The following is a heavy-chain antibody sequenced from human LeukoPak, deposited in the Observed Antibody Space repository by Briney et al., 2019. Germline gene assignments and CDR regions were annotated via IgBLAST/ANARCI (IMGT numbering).Heavy chain of an antibody. Sequence: SETLSLTCAVYGGSFSGYYWRWIRQPPGEGLEWIGEINHSGSTNYNPSLKSRVTISVDTSKNQFSLKLSSVTAADTAVYYCAREYCSSTSCYYYYYYYYMDVWGKGPTVTVSS. CDR2: INHSGST. CDR3: AREYCSSTSCYYYYYYYYMDV. D-gene: IGHD2-2*01. V-gene: IGHV4-34*01. CDR1: GGSFSGYY. J-gene: IGHJ6*03.